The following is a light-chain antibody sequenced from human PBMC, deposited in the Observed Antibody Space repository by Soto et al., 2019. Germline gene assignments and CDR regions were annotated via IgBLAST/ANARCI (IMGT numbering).Light chain of an antibody. CDR1: TGAVTSGHY. V-gene: IGLV7-46*01. CDR3: LVIYVAVGEV. J-gene: IGLJ1*01. CDR2: DTN. Sequence: QSVVTQEPSLTVSPGGTVTLTCGSSTGAVTSGHYPHRLQQKPGQAPRTLIYDTNIKHPWTPARFSGSLLGGKAALTLSGAQPEDEADYYCLVIYVAVGEVFGPGTKLTVL.